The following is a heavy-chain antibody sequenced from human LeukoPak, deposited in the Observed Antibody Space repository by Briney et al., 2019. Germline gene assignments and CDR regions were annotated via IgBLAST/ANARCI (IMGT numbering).Heavy chain of an antibody. CDR1: GYNFTDYY. CDR2: INPNSGGT. CDR3: ARDAIGYYDSSGYAWFDP. J-gene: IGHJ5*02. V-gene: IGHV1-2*02. Sequence: ASVKVSCKASGYNFTDYYMHWVRQAPGQGLEWMGWINPNSGGTNYAQKFQGRFTMTRDTSISTAYMELSRLRSNDTPVYYCARDAIGYYDSSGYAWFDPWGQGTLVTVSS. D-gene: IGHD3-22*01.